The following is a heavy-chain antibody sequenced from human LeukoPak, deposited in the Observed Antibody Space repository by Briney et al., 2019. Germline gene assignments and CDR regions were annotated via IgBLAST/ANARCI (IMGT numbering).Heavy chain of an antibody. J-gene: IGHJ4*02. CDR2: IHPSGIT. CDR1: GGSLTNGYYY. Sequence: SETLSLTCTVSGGSLTNGYYYWTWIRQYPGKGLEWIGYIHPSGITDYNPSLKSRITMSLDMSQNQFSLRLTSVTAADTAIYYCARGQDAFKTGYWGQGTLVTVSS. CDR3: ARGQDAFKTGY. D-gene: IGHD5-24*01. V-gene: IGHV4-31*03.